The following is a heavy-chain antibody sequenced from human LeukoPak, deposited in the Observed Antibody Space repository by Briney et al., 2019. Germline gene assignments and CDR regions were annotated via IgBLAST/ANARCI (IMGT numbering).Heavy chain of an antibody. CDR2: ISARGSSK. V-gene: IGHV3-23*01. CDR3: AKLIAHCGGDCFSERGYFDT. CDR1: GFTFTSYA. J-gene: IGHJ4*02. D-gene: IGHD2-21*02. Sequence: QPGGSLRLSCAASGFTFTSYAMTWVRQAPGKGLEWVSSISARGSSKYYADSVRGRFTISRDNSKNTLYLQMNSLRAEDTAVYYCAKLIAHCGGDCFSERGYFDTWGQGTLVTVSS.